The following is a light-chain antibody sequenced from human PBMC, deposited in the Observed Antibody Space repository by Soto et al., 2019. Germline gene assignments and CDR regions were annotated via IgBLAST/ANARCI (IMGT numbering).Light chain of an antibody. Sequence: DIQMTHSPSSVSASVGDRVTMTCRASQGSSSWLVWYQQKPGKAPKLLIYAASSLQSGVPSRFSGSGSGTDFTLSISGLQPEDLATYDCQQANSFPWTFAQGTRVDIK. CDR2: AAS. V-gene: IGKV1-12*01. CDR3: QQANSFPWT. J-gene: IGKJ1*01. CDR1: QGSSSW.